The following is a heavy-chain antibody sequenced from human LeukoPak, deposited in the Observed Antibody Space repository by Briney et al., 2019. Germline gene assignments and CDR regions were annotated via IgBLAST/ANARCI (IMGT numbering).Heavy chain of an antibody. D-gene: IGHD2-8*02. V-gene: IGHV3-30*02. CDR1: GFTFSSSA. CDR2: IAHHGNNK. Sequence: GGSLRLPCGASGFTFSSSAMHWVRQGPGKGLEWVAYIAHHGNNKYYADSVKGRFTISRDNSKGSLYLQMNSLRADDTAVYYCAKDGSWSCTDWGQGTLVRVSS. CDR3: AKDGSWSCTD. J-gene: IGHJ4*02.